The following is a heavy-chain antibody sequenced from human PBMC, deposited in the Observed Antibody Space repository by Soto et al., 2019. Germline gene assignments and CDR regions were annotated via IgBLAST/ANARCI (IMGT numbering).Heavy chain of an antibody. D-gene: IGHD3-16*01. V-gene: IGHV3-23*04. CDR3: VKYTVTEDLGES. CDR1: GFTFSSYA. CDR2: VSRAGTYT. J-gene: IGHJ5*02. Sequence: EVQSVESGGDVVRPGGSLRLSCAASGFTFSSYATGWVRQAPGKGLEWVAGVSRAGTYTFYADSVRGRFSISRDNSRDTVDLYMNALRGDDTAVYFCVKYTVTEDLGESWGQGTLVSVSS.